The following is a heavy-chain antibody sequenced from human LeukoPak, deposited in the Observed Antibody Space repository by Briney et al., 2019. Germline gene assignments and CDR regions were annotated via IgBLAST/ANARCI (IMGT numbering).Heavy chain of an antibody. CDR2: INPNSGVT. CDR3: ARGGSSWPNYYYYGVEV. CDR1: GYTVTGYY. V-gene: IGHV1-2*02. Sequence: ASVKVSCKAAGYTVTGYYMQWVRQAPGQGLEGMGWINPNSGVTNYAQNFQGRGTMTSDTSIRTAYMELSKLESDDTALFYCARGGSSWPNYYYYGVEVWGQGKTVTVSS. D-gene: IGHD3-10*01. J-gene: IGHJ6*02.